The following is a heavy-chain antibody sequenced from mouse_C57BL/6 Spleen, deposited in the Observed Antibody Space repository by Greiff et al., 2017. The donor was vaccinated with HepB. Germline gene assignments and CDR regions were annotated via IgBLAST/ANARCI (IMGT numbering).Heavy chain of an antibody. CDR1: GYTFTDYE. CDR3: TYYYGSRGYY. CDR2: IDPETGGT. D-gene: IGHD1-1*01. V-gene: IGHV1-15*01. Sequence: VKLQESGAELVRPGASVTLSCKASGYTFTDYEMHWVKQTPVHGLEWIGAIDPETGGTAYNQKFKGKAILTADKSSSTAYMELRSLTSEDSAVYYCTYYYGSRGYYWGQGTTLTVSS. J-gene: IGHJ2*01.